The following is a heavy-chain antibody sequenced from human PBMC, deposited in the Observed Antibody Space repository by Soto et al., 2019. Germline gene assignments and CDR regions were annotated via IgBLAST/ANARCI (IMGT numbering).Heavy chain of an antibody. V-gene: IGHV1-18*04. CDR3: ASEVGPGMERRFMFYNWFDP. CDR2: INTYKGKT. J-gene: IGHJ5*02. Sequence: QVNLVQSGPEVRKPGASVKVSCKASGYTFTDHDISWVRQAPGHGLEWMGWINTYKGKTNYAQKLQGRVTLTTDTSTSTAYMELRSLRVDDTAVYYCASEVGPGMERRFMFYNWFDPWGQGTMGTVSS. CDR1: GYTFTDHD. D-gene: IGHD1-1*01.